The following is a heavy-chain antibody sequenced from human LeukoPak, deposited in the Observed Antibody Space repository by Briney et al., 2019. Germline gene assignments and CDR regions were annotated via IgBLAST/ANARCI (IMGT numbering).Heavy chain of an antibody. CDR3: ARGVHDSSGYYY. J-gene: IGHJ4*02. V-gene: IGHV1-69*13. CDR1: GGTFSSYA. CDR2: IIPIFGTA. Sequence: ASVKVSCKASGGTFSSYAISWVRQAPGQGLKWMGGIIPIFGTANYAQKFQGRVTITADESTSTAYMELSSLRSEDTAVYYCARGVHDSSGYYYWGQGTLVTVSS. D-gene: IGHD3-22*01.